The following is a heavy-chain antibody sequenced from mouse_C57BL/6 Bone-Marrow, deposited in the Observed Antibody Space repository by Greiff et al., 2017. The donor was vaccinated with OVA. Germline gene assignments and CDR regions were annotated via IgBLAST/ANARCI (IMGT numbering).Heavy chain of an antibody. CDR2: IYPRSGHT. Sequence: QVQLQQSGAELARPGASVKLSCKASGYTFTSYGISWVKQRTGQGLEWIGEIYPRSGHTYYNEKFKGKATLTADKSSSTAYMELRSLTSEDSAVYFCARWLLQNYWGQGTTLTVSS. D-gene: IGHD2-3*01. CDR3: ARWLLQNY. V-gene: IGHV1-81*01. CDR1: GYTFTSYG. J-gene: IGHJ2*01.